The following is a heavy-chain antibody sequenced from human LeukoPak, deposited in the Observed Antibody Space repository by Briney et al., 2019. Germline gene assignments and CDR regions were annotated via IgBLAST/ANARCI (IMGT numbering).Heavy chain of an antibody. CDR3: AKDHYWSIDY. CDR2: ISGSGSST. CDR1: GFTFSNYA. J-gene: IGHJ4*02. D-gene: IGHD3-3*01. V-gene: IGHV3-23*01. Sequence: PGGSLRLSCAASGFTFSNYAMTWVRQAPGKGLEWVSGISGSGSSTYYADSVKGRFTLSRDYPKNTLYLQMNSLRAEDTGVYYCAKDHYWSIDYWGRGTLVTVSS.